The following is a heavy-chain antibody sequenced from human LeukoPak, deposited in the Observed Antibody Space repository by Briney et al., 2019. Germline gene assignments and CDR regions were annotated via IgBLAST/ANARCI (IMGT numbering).Heavy chain of an antibody. CDR3: AKVRAPSGWFNSDY. CDR1: GFTVSLYY. D-gene: IGHD6-19*01. Sequence: GGSLRLSCAASGFTVSLYYMTWVRQAPGKGLEWVSGIGGSGDSTYYADSVKGRFTISRDNSKNTLYLQMNSLRVEDTAAYYCAKVRAPSGWFNSDYWGQGTLVTVSS. V-gene: IGHV3-23*01. J-gene: IGHJ4*02. CDR2: IGGSGDST.